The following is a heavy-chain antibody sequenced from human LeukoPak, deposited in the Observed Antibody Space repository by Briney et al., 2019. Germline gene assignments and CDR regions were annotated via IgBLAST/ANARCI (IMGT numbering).Heavy chain of an antibody. D-gene: IGHD3-10*01. CDR1: GYTFTSYG. CDR2: ISAYNGNT. V-gene: IGHV1-18*01. J-gene: IGHJ3*02. Sequence: ALVKVSCKASGYTFTSYGISWVRQAPGQGLEWMGWISAYNGNTNYAQKLQGRVTMTTDTSTSTAYMELRSLRSDDTAVYYCARAVFTYYYGSGSYSRVFDIWGQGTMVTVSS. CDR3: ARAVFTYYYGSGSYSRVFDI.